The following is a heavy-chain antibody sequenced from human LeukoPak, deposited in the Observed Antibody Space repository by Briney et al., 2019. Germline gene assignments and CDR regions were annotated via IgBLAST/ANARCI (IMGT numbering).Heavy chain of an antibody. D-gene: IGHD6-19*01. V-gene: IGHV3-23*01. Sequence: GGSLRLSCAASGFTFSSYAMSWVRQAPGKGLEWVSAISGSGGSTYYADSVKGRFTISRDNSKNTLYLQMNSLRAEDTAVYYCANLKVGSGWYPSYYFDYWGQGTLVTVSS. CDR1: GFTFSSYA. CDR3: ANLKVGSGWYPSYYFDY. CDR2: ISGSGGST. J-gene: IGHJ4*02.